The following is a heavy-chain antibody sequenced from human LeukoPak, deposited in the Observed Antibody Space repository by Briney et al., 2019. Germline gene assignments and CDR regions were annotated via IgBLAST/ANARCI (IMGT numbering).Heavy chain of an antibody. CDR1: GGSISSGGYS. V-gene: IGHV4-30-2*01. CDR3: ARDLTGDGAFDI. D-gene: IGHD7-27*01. CDR2: IYHSGST. J-gene: IGHJ3*02. Sequence: SETLSLTCGVSGGSISSGGYSWSWIRQPPGKGLEWIGYIYHSGSTYYNPSLKSRVTISVDRAKNQLSLKLSSVTAADTAVYYCARDLTGDGAFDIWGQGTMVTVSS.